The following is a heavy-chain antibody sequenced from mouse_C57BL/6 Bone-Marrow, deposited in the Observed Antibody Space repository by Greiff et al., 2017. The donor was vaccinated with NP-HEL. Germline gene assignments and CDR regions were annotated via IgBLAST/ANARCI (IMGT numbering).Heavy chain of an antibody. V-gene: IGHV5-9*01. CDR2: ISGGGGNT. D-gene: IGHD6-1*01. Sequence: EVQGVESGGGLVKPGGSLKLSCAASGFTFSSYTMSWVRQTPEKRLEWVATISGGGGNTYYPDSVKGRFTISRDNAKNTLYLQMSSLRSEDTALYYCARPRGFAYWGQGTLVTVSA. J-gene: IGHJ3*01. CDR1: GFTFSSYT. CDR3: ARPRGFAY.